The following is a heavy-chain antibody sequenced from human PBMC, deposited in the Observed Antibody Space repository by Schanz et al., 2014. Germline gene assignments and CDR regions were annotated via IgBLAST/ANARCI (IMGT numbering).Heavy chain of an antibody. CDR3: ASKARYTYGYDY. J-gene: IGHJ4*02. D-gene: IGHD5-18*01. Sequence: QVQLQESGPGLVKPSETLSLTCTVSGGSISNNYWGWIRQPPGKGLEWIGNIYSSGSTNYNPSLKSRVTISGDTSKNQFSLRLSSVTAADTAVYYCASKARYTYGYDYWGQGTLVTVSS. CDR2: IYSSGST. CDR1: GGSISNNY. V-gene: IGHV4-59*01.